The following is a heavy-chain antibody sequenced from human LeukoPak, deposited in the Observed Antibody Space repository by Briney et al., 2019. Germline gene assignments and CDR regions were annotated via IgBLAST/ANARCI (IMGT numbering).Heavy chain of an antibody. Sequence: GSLRLSCAASGFTFSSYSMNWVRQAPGKGLEWVSSISSSSSYIYYADSVKGRFTISRDNAKNSLYLQMNSLRAEDTAVYYCARDRSQGYCSSTSCYELGYWGQGTLVTVSS. V-gene: IGHV3-21*01. CDR1: GFTFSSYS. CDR2: ISSSSSYI. D-gene: IGHD2-2*01. CDR3: ARDRSQGYCSSTSCYELGY. J-gene: IGHJ4*02.